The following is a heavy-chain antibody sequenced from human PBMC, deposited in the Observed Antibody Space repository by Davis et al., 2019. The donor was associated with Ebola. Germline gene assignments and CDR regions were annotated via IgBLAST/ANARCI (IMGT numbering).Heavy chain of an antibody. Sequence: SQTLSLTCAVYGGSFSDYYWSWIRQPPGKGLEWIGEINHSGNANYNPSLRSRVTLSVDTSKNQFSLKLSSVTAADTAVYYCARHGIRLGELSLLYWGQGTLVTVSS. CDR2: INHSGNA. CDR3: ARHGIRLGELSLLY. V-gene: IGHV4-34*01. CDR1: GGSFSDYY. J-gene: IGHJ4*02. D-gene: IGHD3-16*02.